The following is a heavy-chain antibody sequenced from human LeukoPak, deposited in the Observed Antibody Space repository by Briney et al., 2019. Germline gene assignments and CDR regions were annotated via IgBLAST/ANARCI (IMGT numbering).Heavy chain of an antibody. Sequence: PSETLSLTCAVYGGSFSGYCWSWIRQPPGKGLEWIGEINHSGSTNYNPSLKSRVTISVDTSKNQFSLKLSSVTAADTAVYYCARVSFFRWAATLPPYYYYYMDVWGKGTTVTISS. CDR3: ARVSFFRWAATLPPYYYYYMDV. V-gene: IGHV4-34*01. D-gene: IGHD2-15*01. J-gene: IGHJ6*03. CDR2: INHSGST. CDR1: GGSFSGYC.